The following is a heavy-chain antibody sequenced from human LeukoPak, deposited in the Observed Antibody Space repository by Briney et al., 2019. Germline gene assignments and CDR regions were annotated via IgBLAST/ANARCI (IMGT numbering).Heavy chain of an antibody. CDR3: AREAYYDSSGYRKGFDY. CDR2: ISYDGSNK. CDR1: GFTFSSYA. V-gene: IGHV3-30*04. D-gene: IGHD3-22*01. J-gene: IGHJ4*02. Sequence: PGGSLRLSCAASGFTFSSYAMHWVRQAPGKGLEWVAVISYDGSNKYYADSVKGRFTISRDNSKNTLYLQMNSLRAEDTAVYYCAREAYYDSSGYRKGFDYWGKGTLVTVSS.